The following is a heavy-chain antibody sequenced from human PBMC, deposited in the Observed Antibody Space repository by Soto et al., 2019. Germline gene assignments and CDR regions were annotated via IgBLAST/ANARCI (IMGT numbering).Heavy chain of an antibody. CDR1: GGSISSGNYY. D-gene: IGHD1-26*01. CDR3: ARTLVGAPPFDY. Sequence: QVQLQESGPGLVKPSQTLSLTCTVSGGSISSGNYYWSWIRQPPGKGLEWIGYIYYSGSTYYNPSRKSRVTISVDTSKNQFSLKLRSVTAADTAVYYCARTLVGAPPFDYWGQGTLVTVSS. V-gene: IGHV4-30-4*01. J-gene: IGHJ4*02. CDR2: IYYSGST.